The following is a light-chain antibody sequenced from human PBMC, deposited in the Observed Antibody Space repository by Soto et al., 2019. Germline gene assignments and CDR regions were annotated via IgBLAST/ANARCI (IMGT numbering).Light chain of an antibody. CDR2: DVS. V-gene: IGLV2-11*01. CDR1: SSDVGAYNY. CDR3: SSFAGSYTLGV. J-gene: IGLJ6*01. Sequence: QSALTQPRSVSGSPGQSVTISCSGTSSDVGAYNYVSWYQQHPGKAPKLMIYDVSERPSGVPDRFSGSKSGNTASLTISGLQAEDEADYYCSSFAGSYTLGVFGTGTQLTVL.